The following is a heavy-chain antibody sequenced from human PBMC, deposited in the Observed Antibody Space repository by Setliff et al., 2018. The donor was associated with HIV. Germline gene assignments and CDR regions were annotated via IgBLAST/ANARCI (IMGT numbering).Heavy chain of an antibody. CDR2: IYASGGA. Sequence: PSETLSLTCTVSLGSINTHRWDWIRQPPGKGLEWIGHIYASGGANVNPSFRSRVTMSDDTSKNQFSLTLTSVTAADTAIYFCARDRYGVPGDSWGQGIQVTVSS. D-gene: IGHD3-16*02. CDR1: LGSINTHR. J-gene: IGHJ5*01. CDR3: ARDRYGVPGDS. V-gene: IGHV4-4*09.